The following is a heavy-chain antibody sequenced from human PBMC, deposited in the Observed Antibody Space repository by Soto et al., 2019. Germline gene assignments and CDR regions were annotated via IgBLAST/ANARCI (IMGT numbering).Heavy chain of an antibody. V-gene: IGHV1-69*01. Sequence: QVQLVQSGAEVKKPGSSVKVSCKASGGTFSSYRINWVRQAPGQGLEWVGGIVPIYRTADYAQKFQGRVTIPADESARTSYMELRSLQSQDTAGYYCVRDSGAKLSSSWGQGTLVTVSS. J-gene: IGHJ4*02. CDR3: VRDSGAKLSSS. CDR1: GGTFSSYR. D-gene: IGHD6-13*01. CDR2: IVPIYRTA.